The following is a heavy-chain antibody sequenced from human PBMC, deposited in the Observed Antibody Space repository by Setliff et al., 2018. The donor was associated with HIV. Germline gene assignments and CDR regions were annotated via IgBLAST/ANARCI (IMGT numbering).Heavy chain of an antibody. CDR3: ARSSHFYDMPQYAFDI. CDR2: IYASGST. Sequence: SSETLSLTCTVSGASITSGTYYWSWIRQPAGKGLEWIGRIYASGSTSYNPSLKSRVTTSVDTSKNQFSLRLTSVTAADTAVYFCARSSHFYDMPQYAFDIWGQGTMVTVSS. J-gene: IGHJ3*02. D-gene: IGHD3-16*01. CDR1: GASITSGTYY. V-gene: IGHV4-61*02.